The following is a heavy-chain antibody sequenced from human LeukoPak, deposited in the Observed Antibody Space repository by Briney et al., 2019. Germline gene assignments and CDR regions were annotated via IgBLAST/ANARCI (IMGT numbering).Heavy chain of an antibody. D-gene: IGHD3-22*01. CDR2: ISGSGGST. V-gene: IGHV3-23*01. CDR1: GFTFSSYA. CDR3: AKDRRGINMIVVVITALDY. Sequence: GGSLRLSCAASGFTFSSYAMSWVRQAPGKGLEWVSAISGSGGSTYYADSVKGRFTISRDNSKNTLYLQMNSLRAEDTAVYYCAKDRRGINMIVVVITALDYWGQGTLVTVSS. J-gene: IGHJ4*02.